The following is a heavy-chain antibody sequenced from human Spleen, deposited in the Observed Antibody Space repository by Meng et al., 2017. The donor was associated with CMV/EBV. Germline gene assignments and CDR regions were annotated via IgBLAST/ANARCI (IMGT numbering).Heavy chain of an antibody. CDR3: TRARSLFSYAMDV. CDR1: GFAVNSNY. D-gene: IGHD2-15*01. Sequence: GESLMISCDVSGFAVNSNYMIWVRQAPGKGLEWVSVIYAGGNTNYAHAVKGRFTISRDTSKNLLYLQMNSLRGEDTAIYFCTRARSLFSYAMDVWGQGTTVTVSS. CDR2: IYAGGNT. J-gene: IGHJ6*02. V-gene: IGHV3-66*02.